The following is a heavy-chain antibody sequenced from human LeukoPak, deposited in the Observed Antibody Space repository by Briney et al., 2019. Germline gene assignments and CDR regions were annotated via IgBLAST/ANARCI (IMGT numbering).Heavy chain of an antibody. D-gene: IGHD2-15*01. CDR1: GFSFSNYA. CDR2: TSSDGNIK. CDR3: ARGDIVGVPAYLFDS. J-gene: IGHJ4*02. Sequence: GRSLRLSCAASGFSFSNYAMHWVRQAPGKGLEWVAVTSSDGNIKYYADSVKGRFTISRDNSKNTLYLQLNSLRAEDTAVYYCARGDIVGVPAYLFDSWGQGTLVTVSS. V-gene: IGHV3-30-3*01.